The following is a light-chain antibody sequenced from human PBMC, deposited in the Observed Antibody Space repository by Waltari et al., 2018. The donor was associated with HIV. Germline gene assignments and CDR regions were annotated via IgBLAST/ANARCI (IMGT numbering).Light chain of an antibody. CDR3: HQTYTSPWT. Sequence: DIHMTQSPSSLSASIGDRVTITCQSSQSIARYLNWYQQKPGKAPKLLIYAASSLQSGVPSRVSGSGSGTDFTLTISSLQSEDFATYSCHQTYTSPWTFGQGTKVEI. CDR1: QSIARY. CDR2: AAS. J-gene: IGKJ1*01. V-gene: IGKV1-39*01.